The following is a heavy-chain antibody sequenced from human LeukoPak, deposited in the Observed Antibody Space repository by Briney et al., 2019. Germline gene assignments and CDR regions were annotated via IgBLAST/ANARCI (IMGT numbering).Heavy chain of an antibody. CDR2: ISSSGSTI. D-gene: IGHD6-19*01. CDR1: GFTFSTYE. CDR3: ARGPSVGSGWSPDY. J-gene: IGHJ4*02. V-gene: IGHV3-48*03. Sequence: GGSLRLSCAASGFTFSTYEMNWVRQAPGKGLEWLSYISSSGSTIYYADSVKGRFTISRDNAKNSLFLQMNSLRAEDTAIYYCARGPSVGSGWSPDYWGQRTLVTVSS.